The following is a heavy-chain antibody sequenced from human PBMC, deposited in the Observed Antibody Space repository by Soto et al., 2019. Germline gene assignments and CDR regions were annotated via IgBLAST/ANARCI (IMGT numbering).Heavy chain of an antibody. D-gene: IGHD2-21*01. J-gene: IGHJ6*02. CDR1: GFSISSSSYY. Sequence: QLQLQESGPGLVKPSETLSLTCSVSGFSISSSSYYWGWIRQSPGKGLEWIGSIYYSGSTYYNPSLNSRVTISVDTSTNHFSLRLTSMTAADTAVYYCVRLPASGVVGKYGMDVWGQGTTVTVSS. CDR3: VRLPASGVVGKYGMDV. CDR2: IYYSGST. V-gene: IGHV4-39*02.